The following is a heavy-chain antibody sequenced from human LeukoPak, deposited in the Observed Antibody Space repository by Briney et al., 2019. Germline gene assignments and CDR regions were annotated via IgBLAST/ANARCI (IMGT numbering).Heavy chain of an antibody. J-gene: IGHJ6*03. Sequence: PSETLSLTCTVSGGSISSYYWSWIRQPPGKGLEWIGYIYYSGSTNYNPSLKSRVTISVDTSKNQFSLKLSSVTAADTAVYYCARDPDDTIFGVVTEGYTDVWGKGTTVTVSS. V-gene: IGHV4-59*12. CDR2: IYYSGST. CDR1: GGSISSYY. CDR3: ARDPDDTIFGVVTEGYTDV. D-gene: IGHD3-3*01.